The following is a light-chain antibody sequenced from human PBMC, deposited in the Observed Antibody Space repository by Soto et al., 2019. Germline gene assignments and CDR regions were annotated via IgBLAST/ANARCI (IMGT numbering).Light chain of an antibody. CDR2: GVS. CDR3: QQYVSAPIT. Sequence: EVVLTQSPGTLSLSPGERATLACRASKSVSNYLAWYQQKSGQAPRLLIYGVSSRATGVPVSFSGSGSGTDFTLTISRLEPEDFAVYYCQQYVSAPITFGQGTRLEIK. J-gene: IGKJ5*01. V-gene: IGKV3-20*01. CDR1: KSVSNY.